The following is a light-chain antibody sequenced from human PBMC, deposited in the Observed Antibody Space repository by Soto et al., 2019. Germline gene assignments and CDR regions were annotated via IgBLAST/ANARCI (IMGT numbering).Light chain of an antibody. J-gene: IGKJ5*01. Sequence: DIQMTQSPSSLSASVGDRVTITFRASKTINNYLNWYRQKPGKAPQVLIYAASNLETGVPSRFSGSGSGTDFTLTISSLQPEDSATYYCQHIYSPPHTFGQGTRLENK. CDR1: KTINNY. CDR2: AAS. V-gene: IGKV1-39*01. CDR3: QHIYSPPHT.